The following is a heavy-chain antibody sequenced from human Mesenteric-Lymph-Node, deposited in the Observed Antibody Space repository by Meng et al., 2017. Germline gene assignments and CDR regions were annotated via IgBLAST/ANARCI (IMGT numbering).Heavy chain of an antibody. D-gene: IGHD1-26*01. J-gene: IGHJ4*02. V-gene: IGHV4-4*02. CDR1: GYSISSSGW. CDR3: ARHIEGPTPGMEH. CDR2: IYQSGTT. Sequence: QDEVQVRGPAMGKPWGTLPPTCSGSGYSISSSGWWSWVRQPPGKGLEWIVQIYQSGTTNYNPSLKSRVTISIDRSENQLSLKLSSVTAADTAVYYCARHIEGPTPGMEHWGQGTLVTVSS.